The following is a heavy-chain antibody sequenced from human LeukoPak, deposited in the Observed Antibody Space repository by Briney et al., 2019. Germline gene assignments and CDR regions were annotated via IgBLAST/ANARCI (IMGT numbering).Heavy chain of an antibody. CDR1: GFTFSSYW. J-gene: IGHJ4*02. CDR2: IKQDGIEK. CDR3: ARVGSTVGAIDY. D-gene: IGHD4-23*01. V-gene: IGHV3-7*01. Sequence: GGSLRLSCAASGFTFSSYWMSWVRQAPGKGLEGAANIKQDGIEKYYVDSVTGRFPISRDNAKNSLYLQMNSLRAEDTAVYYCARVGSTVGAIDYWGQGTLVTVSS.